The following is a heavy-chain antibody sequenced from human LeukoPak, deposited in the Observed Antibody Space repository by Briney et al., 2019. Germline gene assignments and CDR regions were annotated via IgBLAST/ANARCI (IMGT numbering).Heavy chain of an antibody. CDR3: ASSGSYRFDY. Sequence: SLRLSCXASXFXFSSYSMNWVRQAPGKGLEWVSHITASGTAMFYADSVKGRFTISRDNAKNSLYLQMNSLRDEDTAVYYCASSGSYRFDYWGQGTLVTVSS. CDR2: ITASGTAM. D-gene: IGHD1-26*01. CDR1: XFXFSSYS. V-gene: IGHV3-48*02. J-gene: IGHJ4*02.